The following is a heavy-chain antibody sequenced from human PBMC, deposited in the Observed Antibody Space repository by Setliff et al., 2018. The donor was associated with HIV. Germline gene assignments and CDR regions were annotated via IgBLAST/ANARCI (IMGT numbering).Heavy chain of an antibody. D-gene: IGHD6-13*01. CDR1: GYSISRGYY. V-gene: IGHV4-38-2*01. CDR2: LYSSGNT. Sequence: NPSETLSLTCAVSGYSISRGYYWGCIRQTPGKGLEWIGSLYSSGNTYYNPPLTSRVTISVNTSKNQFSLKLSTVTAADTAVYYCARGTKGQQHPGTHYYNYYMDVWGKGTTVTVSS. J-gene: IGHJ6*03. CDR3: ARGTKGQQHPGTHYYNYYMDV.